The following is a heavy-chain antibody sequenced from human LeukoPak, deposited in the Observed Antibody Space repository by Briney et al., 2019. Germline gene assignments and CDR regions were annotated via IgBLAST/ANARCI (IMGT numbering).Heavy chain of an antibody. CDR3: ARVSYTYSSSSSTFDY. J-gene: IGHJ4*02. D-gene: IGHD6-6*01. V-gene: IGHV1-69*02. CDR1: GGTFSSYT. Sequence: SVKVSCKASGGTFSSYTISWVRQAPGQGLEWMGRIIPILGIANYAQKFQGRVTITADKSTSTAYMELSSLRSEDTAVYYCARVSYTYSSSSSTFDYWGQGTLVTVSS. CDR2: IIPILGIA.